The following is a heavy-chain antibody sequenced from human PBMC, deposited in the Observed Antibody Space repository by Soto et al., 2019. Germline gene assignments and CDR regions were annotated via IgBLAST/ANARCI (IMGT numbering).Heavy chain of an antibody. V-gene: IGHV1-18*01. CDR1: GNAFTSNG. Sequence: QVQLVQSGAEVKKPGASVKVSCRTSGNAFTSNGIAWGRLAPAQGLEWMGWISANIGNTNYAQKLQGRVTMTTDTSTSTAYMELRSLRSDDTAVYYCARDRGSYALDYWGQGTLVTVSS. D-gene: IGHD1-26*01. CDR3: ARDRGSYALDY. J-gene: IGHJ4*02. CDR2: ISANIGNT.